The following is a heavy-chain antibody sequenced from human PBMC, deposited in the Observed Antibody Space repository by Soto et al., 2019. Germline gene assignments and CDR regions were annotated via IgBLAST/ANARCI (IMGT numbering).Heavy chain of an antibody. Sequence: PSETLSLTCAVSGGSLSSNNWWSWVRQSPGKGLEWVGEIYHIGSSNYKSSLKSRVTMSVDKAKNQFSLKLISVTAADTAIYYCARIYCSSSVCPETLRNDYWGQGTLVTVSS. D-gene: IGHD2-2*01. V-gene: IGHV4-4*02. J-gene: IGHJ4*02. CDR1: GGSLSSNNW. CDR2: IYHIGSS. CDR3: ARIYCSSSVCPETLRNDY.